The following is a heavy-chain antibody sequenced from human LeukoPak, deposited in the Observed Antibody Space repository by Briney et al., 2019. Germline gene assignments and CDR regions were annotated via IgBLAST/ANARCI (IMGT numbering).Heavy chain of an antibody. CDR1: GFTFSTYP. V-gene: IGHV3-30*04. Sequence: PGGSLRLSCAASGFTFSTYPMHWVRQPPGKGMEWVAVISYDGSNKYYADSVKGRFTISRDNSKNTLYLQMNSLRAEDTAVYYCASAVVTRNYYYYYGMDVWGQGTTVTVSS. CDR3: ASAVVTRNYYYYYGMDV. CDR2: ISYDGSNK. D-gene: IGHD4-23*01. J-gene: IGHJ6*02.